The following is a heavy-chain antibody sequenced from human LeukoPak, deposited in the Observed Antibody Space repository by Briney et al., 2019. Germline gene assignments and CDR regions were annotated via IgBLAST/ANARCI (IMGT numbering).Heavy chain of an antibody. J-gene: IGHJ6*02. V-gene: IGHV1-46*01. D-gene: IGHD4-17*01. Sequence: ASVMVSCKASGYTFSSYFMHWVRQAPGQGLDWMGIINPSGDSTTYAQKFQGRVTMTRDTSTSTVYMEMSSLRSEDTAVYYCAREKEPPTDYGDSSLWYYGMDVWGQGTTVTVSS. CDR2: INPSGDST. CDR3: AREKEPPTDYGDSSLWYYGMDV. CDR1: GYTFSSYF.